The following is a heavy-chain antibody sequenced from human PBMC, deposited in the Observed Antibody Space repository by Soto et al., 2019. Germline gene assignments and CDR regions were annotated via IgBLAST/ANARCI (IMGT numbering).Heavy chain of an antibody. Sequence: QVQLQESGPGLVKPSGTLSLTCSVSGGSIRSSSWWTWLRQSPGKGLEWIGEIYHAGSPNYNPSFQSRVTISADTSNNFFSLRLTSVTAADTAIYYCARASSFRGDFHVWGQGTAVTISS. CDR1: GGSIRSSSW. CDR3: ARASSFRGDFHV. D-gene: IGHD2-21*02. V-gene: IGHV4-4*02. J-gene: IGHJ3*01. CDR2: IYHAGSP.